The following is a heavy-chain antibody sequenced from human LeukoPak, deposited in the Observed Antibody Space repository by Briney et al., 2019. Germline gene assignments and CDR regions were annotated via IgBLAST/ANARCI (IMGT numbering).Heavy chain of an antibody. J-gene: IGHJ5*02. CDR3: ARHYGLLWFGEPKGFDP. CDR2: IYYSGST. D-gene: IGHD3-10*01. Sequence: PSETLSLTCTVSGGSISSSSYYWGWIRQPPGKGLEWIGSIYYSGSTYYNPSLKSRVTISVDTSKNQFSLKLSSVTAADTAVDYCARHYGLLWFGEPKGFDPWGQGTLVTVFS. V-gene: IGHV4-39*01. CDR1: GGSISSSSYY.